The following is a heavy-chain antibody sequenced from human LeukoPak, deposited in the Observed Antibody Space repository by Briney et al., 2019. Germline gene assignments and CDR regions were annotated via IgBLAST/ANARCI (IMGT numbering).Heavy chain of an antibody. CDR2: INPNSGGT. Sequence: ASVKVSCKASGYTFTGYYMHWVRHAPGQGLEWMGWINPNSGGTNYAQKFQGRVTMTRDTSISTAYMELSRLRSDDTAVYYCARGWSSSWYPDYWGQGILVTVSS. CDR3: ARGWSSSWYPDY. J-gene: IGHJ4*02. CDR1: GYTFTGYY. V-gene: IGHV1-2*02. D-gene: IGHD6-13*01.